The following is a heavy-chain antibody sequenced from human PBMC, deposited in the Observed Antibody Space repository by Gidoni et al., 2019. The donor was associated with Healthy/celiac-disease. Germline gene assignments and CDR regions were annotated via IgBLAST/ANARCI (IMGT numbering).Heavy chain of an antibody. CDR2: IYWDDDK. D-gene: IGHD3-3*01. V-gene: IGHV2-5*02. CDR1: GFSLSTRGVG. Sequence: QITLKESGPTRVKPTQTLTLTCTFSGFSLSTRGVGVGWIRQPPGKALAWLALIYWDDDKRYSPSLTSRLPITKDTSKTQVVLTMTNMDPVDTAPYYCAHRREIFGVVHPRDNWFDPWGQGTLVTVSS. J-gene: IGHJ5*02. CDR3: AHRREIFGVVHPRDNWFDP.